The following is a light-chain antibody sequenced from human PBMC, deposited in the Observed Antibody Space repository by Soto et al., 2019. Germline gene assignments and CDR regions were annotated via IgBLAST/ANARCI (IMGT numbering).Light chain of an antibody. J-gene: IGKJ1*01. CDR3: LQYRNYPWT. Sequence: DIQMTQSPSSLSASVGDRVTITCRASQGIKNDLAWYQQRPGKAPKSLIYSAINLQSGVPSRFSGSGSETEFTLTISSLQPEDFTTYYCLQYRNYPWTFGQGTKLDIK. V-gene: IGKV1-17*01. CDR1: QGIKND. CDR2: SAI.